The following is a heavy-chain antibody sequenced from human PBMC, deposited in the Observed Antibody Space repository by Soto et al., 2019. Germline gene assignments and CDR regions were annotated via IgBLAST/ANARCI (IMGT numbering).Heavy chain of an antibody. V-gene: IGHV3-33*01. CDR2: IWYDGSNK. D-gene: IGHD1-26*01. CDR1: GFSFSNYA. J-gene: IGHJ4*02. CDR3: TRDPYGGSRYYFDS. Sequence: QVQLVESGGGVVQPGKSQRLSCAASGFSFSNYAMHWVRQAPGKGLEWVAVIWYDGSNKYYADSVKGRFTISKDNSQNTLYLQMNSLRAEDTAVYYCTRDPYGGSRYYFDSWGQGTLVTVSS.